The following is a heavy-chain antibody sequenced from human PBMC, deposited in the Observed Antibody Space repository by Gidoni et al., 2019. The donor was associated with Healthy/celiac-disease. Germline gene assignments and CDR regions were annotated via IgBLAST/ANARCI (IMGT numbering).Heavy chain of an antibody. V-gene: IGHV3-7*01. Sequence: EVQLVESGGGLVQPGGSLSLSCAASGFTFTSYWMSWVRQAPGKGLEWVANIKQDGSEKYYVDSVKGRLTISRDNAKNSLYLQMNSLRAEDTAVYYCARETKYCSGGSCYYNFDYWGQGTLVTVSS. CDR3: ARETKYCSGGSCYYNFDY. CDR2: IKQDGSEK. CDR1: GFTFTSYW. J-gene: IGHJ4*02. D-gene: IGHD2-15*01.